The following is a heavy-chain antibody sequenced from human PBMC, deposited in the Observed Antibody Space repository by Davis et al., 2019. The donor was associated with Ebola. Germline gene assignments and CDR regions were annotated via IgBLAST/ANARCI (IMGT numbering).Heavy chain of an antibody. CDR3: ASGAIFGVVRYYYYGMDV. CDR2: ISYDGSNK. D-gene: IGHD3-3*01. V-gene: IGHV3-30-3*01. J-gene: IGHJ6*02. Sequence: GGSLRLSCAASGFTFSSYAMHWVRQAPGKGLEWVAVISYDGSNKYYADSVKGRFTISRDNSKNTLYLQMNSLRAEDTAVYYCASGAIFGVVRYYYYGMDVWGQGTTVTVSS. CDR1: GFTFSSYA.